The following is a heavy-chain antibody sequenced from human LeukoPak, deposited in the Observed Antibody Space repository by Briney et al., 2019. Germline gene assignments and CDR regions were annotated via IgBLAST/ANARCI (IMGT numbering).Heavy chain of an antibody. V-gene: IGHV3-9*01. Sequence: GGSLRLSCAASGFMFDDYAMHWVRQAPGKGLEWVSGISWNTNSIGYADSVKGRFTISRDNAKNYLYLEMNSLRAEDTALYYCAKGASTKWLLLLNDFDYWGQGTRVTVSS. CDR1: GFMFDDYA. J-gene: IGHJ4*02. CDR3: AKGASTKWLLLLNDFDY. D-gene: IGHD3-22*01. CDR2: ISWNTNSI.